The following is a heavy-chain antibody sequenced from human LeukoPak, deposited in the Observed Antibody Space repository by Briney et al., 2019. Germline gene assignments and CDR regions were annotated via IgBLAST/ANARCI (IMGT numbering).Heavy chain of an antibody. CDR3: ARDPANYYDRRGAFDI. Sequence: SETLSLTCAVYGGSFSGYYWSWIRQPPGKGLEWIGEINHSGSTNYNPSLKSRVTISVDTSKNQFSLRLSSVTAADTAVYYCARDPANYYDRRGAFDIWGQGTMVTVSS. D-gene: IGHD3-22*01. V-gene: IGHV4-34*01. CDR1: GGSFSGYY. CDR2: INHSGST. J-gene: IGHJ3*02.